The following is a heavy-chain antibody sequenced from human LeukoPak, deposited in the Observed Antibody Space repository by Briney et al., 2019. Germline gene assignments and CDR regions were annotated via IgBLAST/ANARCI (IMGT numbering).Heavy chain of an antibody. Sequence: KASETLSLTCTVSGGSINNYYWNWFRQPPGKGLEWIGFVSYSGGTKYSPSLGSRVTISVDTSKNQFSLKLSSVTAADTAVYYCAREDSSSWYVRYFDYWGQGTLVTVSS. V-gene: IGHV4-59*01. CDR3: AREDSSSWYVRYFDY. CDR2: VSYSGGT. D-gene: IGHD6-13*01. CDR1: GGSINNYY. J-gene: IGHJ4*02.